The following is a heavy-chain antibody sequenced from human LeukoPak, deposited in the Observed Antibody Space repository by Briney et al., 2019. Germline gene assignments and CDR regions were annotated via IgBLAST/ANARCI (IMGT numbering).Heavy chain of an antibody. CDR1: GATFSSYA. CDR2: IIPIFGTA. D-gene: IGHD5-24*01. Sequence: GASVKVSCKASGATFSSYAISWVRQAPGQGLEWMGGIIPIFGTANYAQKFQGRVTITADESTSTAYMELSSLRSEDTAVYYCARVGDAATISYYYYGMDVWGQGTTVTVSS. J-gene: IGHJ6*02. V-gene: IGHV1-69*13. CDR3: ARVGDAATISYYYYGMDV.